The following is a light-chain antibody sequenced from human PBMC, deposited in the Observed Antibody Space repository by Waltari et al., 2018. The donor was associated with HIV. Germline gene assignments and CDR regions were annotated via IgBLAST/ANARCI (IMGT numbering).Light chain of an antibody. V-gene: IGLV2-14*01. CDR3: SSYTSASTLVL. CDR1: SSDVGGYNS. Sequence: SALTQPASVSGSPGQSLTISCTGTSSDVGGYNSVSWYQQPPYKAPKLMIYEVSNRPSGVSNRFSGSKSGNTASLTISWLQAEDEADYYCSSYTSASTLVLFGGGTKLTVL. J-gene: IGLJ2*01. CDR2: EVS.